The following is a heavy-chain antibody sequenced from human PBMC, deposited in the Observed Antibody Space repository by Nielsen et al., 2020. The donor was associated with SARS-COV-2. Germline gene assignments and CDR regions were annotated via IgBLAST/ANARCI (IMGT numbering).Heavy chain of an antibody. CDR2: IRAYTANT. D-gene: IGHD3-16*02. CDR3: ARAVGDDYVWGSYHPPRVDR. V-gene: IGHV1-18*01. Sequence: ASVKVSCKASDYSFRDYGISWVRQAPGQGLEWMGWIRAYTANTNYAQKFQGRVTMTTDTSTSTAYMELRGLRSDDTAVYYCARAVGDDYVWGSYHPPRVDRWGQGTLVTVSS. CDR1: DYSFRDYG. J-gene: IGHJ5*02.